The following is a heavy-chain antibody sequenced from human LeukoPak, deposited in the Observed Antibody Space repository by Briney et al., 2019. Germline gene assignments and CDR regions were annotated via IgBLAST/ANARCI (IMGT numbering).Heavy chain of an antibody. CDR3: ATSSEGGYSYGSDIDY. D-gene: IGHD5-18*01. J-gene: IGHJ4*02. CDR2: INPNSGGT. V-gene: IGHV1-2*06. Sequence: ASVKVSCKASGYTFTAYYMYWVRQAPGQGLECMGRINPNSGGTNYAQKFQGRVTMTRDTSISTAYMELSRLRSDDTAVYYCATSSEGGYSYGSDIDYWGQGTLATVSS. CDR1: GYTFTAYY.